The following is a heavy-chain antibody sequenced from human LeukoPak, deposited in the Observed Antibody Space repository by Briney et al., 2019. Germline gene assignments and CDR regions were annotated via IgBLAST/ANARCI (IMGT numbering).Heavy chain of an antibody. CDR1: GFTFSNYG. V-gene: IGHV3-74*01. CDR2: IRSDGSDT. D-gene: IGHD2/OR15-2a*01. CDR3: ARDWFHAIDY. J-gene: IGHJ4*02. Sequence: GALRLFCAASGFTFSNYGMSWVRQAPGKGLVWVSRIRSDGSDTRYAESVKGRFTISRDNAKNTLYLQMNSLRAEDTAVHYCARDWFHAIDYWGQGTLVTVSS.